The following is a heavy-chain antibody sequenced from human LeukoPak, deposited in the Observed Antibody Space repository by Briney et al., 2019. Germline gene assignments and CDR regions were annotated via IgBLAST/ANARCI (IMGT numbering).Heavy chain of an antibody. D-gene: IGHD1-26*01. J-gene: IGHJ4*02. Sequence: PGGSLRLSCAASGFTVSSNYMSWVRQAPGKGLEWVSVIYSGGSTYYADSVKGRFTISRDNSKNTLYLQMNSLRAEDTAVYYCARGVGATTEYFDYWGQGTLVTVSS. V-gene: IGHV3-53*01. CDR1: GFTVSSNY. CDR2: IYSGGST. CDR3: ARGVGATTEYFDY.